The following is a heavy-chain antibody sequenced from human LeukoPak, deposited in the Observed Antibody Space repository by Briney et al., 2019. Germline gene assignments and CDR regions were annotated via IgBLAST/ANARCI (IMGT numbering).Heavy chain of an antibody. Sequence: GGSLSHSCAASGFSFTNYAIYWVRQAPGEGLEWVSVISGGGDTTYADSVKGRFTISRDNSRNTVYLQMDSLRADDMAVYYCVRSTGYFYYGMDVWGQGTTVTVS. V-gene: IGHV3-23*01. J-gene: IGHJ6*02. CDR3: VRSTGYFYYGMDV. CDR2: ISGGGDT. CDR1: GFSFTNYA.